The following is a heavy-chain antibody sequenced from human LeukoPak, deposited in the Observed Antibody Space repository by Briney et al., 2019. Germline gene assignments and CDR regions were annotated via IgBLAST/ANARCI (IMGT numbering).Heavy chain of an antibody. V-gene: IGHV3-48*03. CDR3: SRDRHCIGSTCYGL. CDR2: ISSSASSI. J-gene: IGHJ4*02. D-gene: IGHD2-2*01. Sequence: PGGSLTLSCAASGFTFNYYEMNWVRQAPGKGLEWVSNISSSASSIHYADSVKGRFIISRDNSKNTLYLQMNSLRAEDTAVYYCSRDRHCIGSTCYGLWGQGTRVTVSS. CDR1: GFTFNYYE.